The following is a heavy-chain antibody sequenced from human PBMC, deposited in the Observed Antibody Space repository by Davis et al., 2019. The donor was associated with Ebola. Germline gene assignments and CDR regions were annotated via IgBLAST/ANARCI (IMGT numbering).Heavy chain of an antibody. CDR1: GFTFSAYR. Sequence: PGGSLRLSCAASGFTFSAYRMNWVRQAPGKGLEWVSSISISGTFTYYADSVKGRFTISRDDAKNSLFLHMNSLRADDTAVYYCARDAETSMVYHLFDPWGQGTLITVSS. J-gene: IGHJ5*02. V-gene: IGHV3-21*06. CDR2: ISISGTFT. D-gene: IGHD2-8*01. CDR3: ARDAETSMVYHLFDP.